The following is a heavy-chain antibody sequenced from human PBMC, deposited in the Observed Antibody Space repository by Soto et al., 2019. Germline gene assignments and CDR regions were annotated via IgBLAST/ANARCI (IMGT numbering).Heavy chain of an antibody. CDR3: AKPRSSLEWPPFDP. V-gene: IGHV3-30-3*02. J-gene: IGHJ5*02. D-gene: IGHD3-3*01. CDR1: GFTFRSYA. CDR2: IMSDGTTA. Sequence: QVKLVESGGGVVQPGRSRRLSCVTSGFTFRSYAMHWVRQSPGKGLEWVAVIMSDGTTADYIESVKGRFFISRDNSKKTVYLQMNNLRPEDTAIYYCAKPRSSLEWPPFDPWGLGTLVTVSS.